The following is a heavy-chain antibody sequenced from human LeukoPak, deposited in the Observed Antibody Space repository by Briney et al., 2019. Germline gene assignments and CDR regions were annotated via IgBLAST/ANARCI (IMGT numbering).Heavy chain of an antibody. CDR1: GGSIISGESY. V-gene: IGHV4-31*03. CDR3: ARGWGSRKVGY. D-gene: IGHD3-16*01. Sequence: SETLSLTCTVSGGSIISGESYWSWIRQHPEKGLEWIGSIYYTGSTYDNPSLKSRVTISMDTSMNQFSLRLTSVTAADTAVYYCARGWGSRKVGYWGQGTLVTVSS. CDR2: IYYTGST. J-gene: IGHJ4*02.